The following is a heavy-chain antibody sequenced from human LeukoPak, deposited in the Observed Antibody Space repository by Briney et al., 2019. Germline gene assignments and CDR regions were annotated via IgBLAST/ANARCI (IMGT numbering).Heavy chain of an antibody. D-gene: IGHD4-17*01. Sequence: SETLSLTCTVSGGSISSSSYYWGWIRQPPGKGLEWIGSIYYSGSTYYNPSLKSRVTISVDTSKNQFSLKLSSVTAADTAVYYCARNAREGYGDYSYFDPWGQGTLVSVSS. CDR2: IYYSGST. J-gene: IGHJ5*02. V-gene: IGHV4-39*01. CDR1: GGSISSSSYY. CDR3: ARNAREGYGDYSYFDP.